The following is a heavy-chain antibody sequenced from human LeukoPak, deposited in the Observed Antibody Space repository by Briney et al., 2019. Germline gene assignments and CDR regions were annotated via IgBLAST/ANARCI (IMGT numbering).Heavy chain of an antibody. D-gene: IGHD3-16*02. J-gene: IGHJ4*02. CDR2: INHSGST. V-gene: IGHV4-34*01. CDR3: ARRAAYDYVWGSYRFPPGYFDY. Sequence: SETLSLACAVYGGSFSGYYWSWIRQPPGKGLEWIGEINHSGSTNYNPSLKSRVTISVDTSKNQFSLKLSSVTAADTAVYYCARRAAYDYVWGSYRFPPGYFDYWGQGTLVTVSS. CDR1: GGSFSGYY.